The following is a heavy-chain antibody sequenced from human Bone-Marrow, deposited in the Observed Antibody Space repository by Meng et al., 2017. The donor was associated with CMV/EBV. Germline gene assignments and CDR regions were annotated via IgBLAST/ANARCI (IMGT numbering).Heavy chain of an antibody. CDR2: INPNNGDT. V-gene: IGHV1-2*02. CDR1: GYRFSAYY. Sequence: ASVKVSCKASGYRFSAYYMHWVRQAPGQGLEWLGWINPNNGDTKYAQKFQGSVTMTRDTYITTAYMEVSRLKSDDTAIYYSARDLFQPVDYWGQGTLVTVSS. J-gene: IGHJ4*02. CDR3: ARDLFQPVDY.